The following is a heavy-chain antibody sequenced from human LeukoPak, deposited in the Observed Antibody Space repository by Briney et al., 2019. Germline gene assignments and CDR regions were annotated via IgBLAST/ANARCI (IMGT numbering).Heavy chain of an antibody. CDR1: GFTFSSYA. V-gene: IGHV3-23*01. CDR2: ISGSGGST. D-gene: IGHD3-3*01. J-gene: IGHJ4*02. CDR3: AKDIYYDFWSGYWAAFDY. Sequence: GGSLRLSCAASGFTFSSYAMSWVRQAPGKGLEWVSAISGSGGSTYYADSVKGRFTISRDNSKNTLYLQMNSLRAEDTAVYYCAKDIYYDFWSGYWAAFDYWGQGTLVTVSS.